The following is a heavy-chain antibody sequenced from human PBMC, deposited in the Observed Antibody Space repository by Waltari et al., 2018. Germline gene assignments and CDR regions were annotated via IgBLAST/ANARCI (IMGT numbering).Heavy chain of an antibody. Sequence: QVQLQESGPGLVKPSETLSLTCTVSGGSISSYYWSWIRQPPGKGLEWIGYIYYSGSTNYNPSLKSRVTISVDTSKNQFSLKLSSVTAADTAVYYCAHGDFWSGYRDAFDIWGQGTMVTVSS. CDR1: GGSISSYY. D-gene: IGHD3-3*01. V-gene: IGHV4-59*01. J-gene: IGHJ3*02. CDR2: IYYSGST. CDR3: AHGDFWSGYRDAFDI.